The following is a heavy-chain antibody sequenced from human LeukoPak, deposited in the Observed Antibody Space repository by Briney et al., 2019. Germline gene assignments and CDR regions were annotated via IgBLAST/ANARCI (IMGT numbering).Heavy chain of an antibody. V-gene: IGHV1-24*01. CDR3: ATEVRSDFWSGYFYY. CDR2: FDPEDGDT. D-gene: IGHD3-3*01. J-gene: IGHJ4*02. Sequence: GASVTVSCKVSGYTLTELSMHWVRQAPGKGLEWMGGFDPEDGDTIYAQKFQGRVTMTEDTSTDTAYMELSSLRSEDTAVYYCATEVRSDFWSGYFYYWGQGTLVTVSS. CDR1: GYTLTELS.